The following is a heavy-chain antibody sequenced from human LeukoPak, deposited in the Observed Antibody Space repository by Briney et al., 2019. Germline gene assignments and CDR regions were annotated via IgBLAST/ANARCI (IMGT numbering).Heavy chain of an antibody. D-gene: IGHD3-16*02. CDR1: GFTFSVSV. CDR2: ISSSGGNT. Sequence: PGGSLRLSCAASGFTFSVSVMNWVRQAPGKGLEWVSGISSSGGNTYYADSVKGRFTISRDNAKKLLYLQMNSLRAEDTAVYYCARDRLSYYMDVWGKGTTVTVSS. V-gene: IGHV3-23*01. J-gene: IGHJ6*03. CDR3: ARDRLSYYMDV.